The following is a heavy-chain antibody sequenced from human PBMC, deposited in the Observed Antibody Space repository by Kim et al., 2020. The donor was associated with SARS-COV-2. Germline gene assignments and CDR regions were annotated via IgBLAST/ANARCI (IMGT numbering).Heavy chain of an antibody. Sequence: GGSLRLSCAASGFTFSSYAMHWVRQAPGKGLEWVAVISYDGSNKYYADSVKGRFTISRDNSKNTLYLQMNSLRAEDTAVYYCASQIAVSVSWGQGTLGTVSS. CDR1: GFTFSSYA. CDR3: ASQIAVSVS. J-gene: IGHJ4*02. CDR2: ISYDGSNK. D-gene: IGHD6-19*01. V-gene: IGHV3-30-3*01.